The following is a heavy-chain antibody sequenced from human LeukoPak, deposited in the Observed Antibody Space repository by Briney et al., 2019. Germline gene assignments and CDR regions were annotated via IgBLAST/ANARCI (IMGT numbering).Heavy chain of an antibody. CDR2: ISSSSSYT. V-gene: IGHV3-11*06. J-gene: IGHJ4*02. D-gene: IGHD5-24*01. Sequence: GGSLRLSCAASGFTFSDYYMSWIRQAPGKGLEWVSYISSSSSYTNYADSVKGRFTISRDNAKNSLYLQMNSLRAEDTAVYYCARVRTLDGYGDYFDYWGQGTLVTVSS. CDR1: GFTFSDYY. CDR3: ARVRTLDGYGDYFDY.